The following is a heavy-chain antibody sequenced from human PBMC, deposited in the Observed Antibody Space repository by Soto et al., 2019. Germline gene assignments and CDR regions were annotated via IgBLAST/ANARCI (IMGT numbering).Heavy chain of an antibody. D-gene: IGHD1-26*01. J-gene: IGHJ4*02. CDR3: TRGGAAYKNGH. CDR1: GGSVSIGTYY. V-gene: IGHV4-61*01. CDR2: IHYSGST. Sequence: QVQLQESGPGLVKPSETLSLTCTVPGGSVSIGTYYWSWIRQPPGKGLEWIGFIHYSGSTNYNPSLKSRVTMSVDTSKNQFSLKLTSVNAADTAVYYCTRGGAAYKNGHWGQGTLVTVDS.